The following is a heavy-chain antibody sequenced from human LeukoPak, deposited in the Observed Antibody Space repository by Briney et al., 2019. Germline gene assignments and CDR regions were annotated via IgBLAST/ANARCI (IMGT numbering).Heavy chain of an antibody. V-gene: IGHV1-18*01. J-gene: IGHJ3*02. CDR1: GYTFTSYG. CDR2: ISAYNGNT. D-gene: IGHD3-22*01. Sequence: ASVKVSCKASGYTFTSYGISWVRQAPGQGLEWMGWISAYNGNTNYAQKLQGRVTMTTDTSTSTAYMELRSLRSDDTAVYYCARDRPKYYYDSSGYYYDAFDIWGQGTMVTVSS. CDR3: ARDRPKYYYDSSGYYYDAFDI.